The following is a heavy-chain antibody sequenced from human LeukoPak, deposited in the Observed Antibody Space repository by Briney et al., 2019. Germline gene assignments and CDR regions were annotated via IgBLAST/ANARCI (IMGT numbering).Heavy chain of an antibody. CDR3: ARVDCSGGTCYLYYFDY. J-gene: IGHJ4*02. Sequence: GGSLRLSCAASGFTFSRYWMHWVRQAPGKGLVWVSRINSDGTSISYADSVKGRFTISRDNAKNTLYLQMNSLRAEDTAVYYCARVDCSGGTCYLYYFDYWGQGTLVTVSS. D-gene: IGHD2-15*01. CDR1: GFTFSRYW. CDR2: INSDGTSI. V-gene: IGHV3-74*01.